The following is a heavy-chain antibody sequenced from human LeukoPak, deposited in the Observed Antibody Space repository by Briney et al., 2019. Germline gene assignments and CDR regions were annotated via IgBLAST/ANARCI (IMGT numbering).Heavy chain of an antibody. D-gene: IGHD5/OR15-5a*01. CDR2: IYTSGST. J-gene: IGHJ3*02. CDR3: ASLNSVGAFDI. CDR1: GGSISSYY. V-gene: IGHV4-4*07. Sequence: SETLSLTCTVSGGSISSYYWSWPRQPAGKGLEWIGRIYTSGSTNYNPSLKSRVTMSVDTSKNQFSLKLSSVTAADTAVYYCASLNSVGAFDIWGQGTMVTVSS.